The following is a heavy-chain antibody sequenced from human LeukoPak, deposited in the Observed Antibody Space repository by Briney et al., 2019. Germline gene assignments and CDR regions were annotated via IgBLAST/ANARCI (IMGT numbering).Heavy chain of an antibody. CDR2: ISGSGGST. Sequence: GGSLRLSCAVSGITLSNYGMSWVRQAPGKGLEWVAGISGSGGSTYYADSVKGRFTISRDNSKNTLYLQMNSLRAEDTAVYYCAKDLRGSGSLLPYWAQ. CDR3: AKDLRGSGSLLPY. CDR1: GITLSNYG. J-gene: IGHJ4*02. D-gene: IGHD3-10*01. V-gene: IGHV3-23*01.